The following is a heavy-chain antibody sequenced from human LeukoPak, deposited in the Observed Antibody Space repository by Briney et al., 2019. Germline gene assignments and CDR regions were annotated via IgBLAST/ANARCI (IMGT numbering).Heavy chain of an antibody. Sequence: PSETLSLTCAVYGGSFSGYYWSWIRQPPGKGLEWIGEINHSGSTNYNPSLKSRVTISVDTSKNQFSLKLSSVTAADTAVYYCALGIAGAFDYWGQGTLVTVSS. CDR2: INHSGST. CDR3: ALGIAGAFDY. D-gene: IGHD1-26*01. J-gene: IGHJ4*02. CDR1: GGSFSGYY. V-gene: IGHV4-34*01.